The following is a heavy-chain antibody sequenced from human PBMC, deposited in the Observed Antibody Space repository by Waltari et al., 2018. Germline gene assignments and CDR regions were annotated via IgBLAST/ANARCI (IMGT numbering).Heavy chain of an antibody. J-gene: IGHJ4*02. D-gene: IGHD2-15*01. CDR1: GDSMSSTYW. V-gene: IGHV4-4*02. CDR2: VHGSGRP. Sequence: QLQQSGPGLVKPSGTLSLICAVSGDSMSSTYWWSWVRQSPGRGLEWIGQVHGSGRPNSNPSSAGEVTMSQETSAYHFACRLTFAPAADPALFFCAGDGGRGLYLDTWGQGTLVTVPP. CDR3: AGDGGRGLYLDT.